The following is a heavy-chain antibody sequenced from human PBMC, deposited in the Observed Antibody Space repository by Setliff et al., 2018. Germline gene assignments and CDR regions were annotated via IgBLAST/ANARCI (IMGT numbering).Heavy chain of an antibody. V-gene: IGHV3-11*01. J-gene: IGHJ2*01. CDR2: ISSSGSTI. D-gene: IGHD3-10*01. CDR1: GFTFSDYY. Sequence: GGSLRLSCAASGFTFSDYYMSWIRQAPGKGLEWVSYISSSGSTIYYADSVKGRFTISRDNAKNSLYLQMNSLRAEDTAVYYCARASGELVYDWYFDLWGRGTLVTVSS. CDR3: ARASGELVYDWYFDL.